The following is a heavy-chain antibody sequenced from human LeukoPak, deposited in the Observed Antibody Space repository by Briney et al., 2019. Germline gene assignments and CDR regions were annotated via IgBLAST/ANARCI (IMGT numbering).Heavy chain of an antibody. CDR2: MYHSGRT. D-gene: IGHD6-13*01. Sequence: TLSLTCAVSGYSLSSGYYWGWFRQPPGKGLEWIGCMYHSGRTYYNPSLKSRVTISVDTSKNQFSLKLSSVTAADTAVYYCARQGGSSSPYYYYYMDVWGKGTTVTV. CDR3: ARQGGSSSPYYYYYMDV. CDR1: GYSLSSGYY. J-gene: IGHJ6*03. V-gene: IGHV4-38-2*01.